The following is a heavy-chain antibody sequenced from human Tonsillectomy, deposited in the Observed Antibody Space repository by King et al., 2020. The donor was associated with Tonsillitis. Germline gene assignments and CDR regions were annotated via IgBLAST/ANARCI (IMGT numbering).Heavy chain of an antibody. J-gene: IGHJ4*02. CDR3: ASLGGTMASTRD. V-gene: IGHV4-59*01. CDR2: IYYSGST. Sequence: LQLQESGPGLVKPSETLSLTCTVSGGYITSYYWSWIRQPPGKGLEWIGYIYYSGSTNYNPSLKSRVTMSVDTSKNQFSLKLSSVTAADTAVYYCASLGGTMASTRDWGQGTLLSVSS. CDR1: GGYITSYY. D-gene: IGHD3-16*01.